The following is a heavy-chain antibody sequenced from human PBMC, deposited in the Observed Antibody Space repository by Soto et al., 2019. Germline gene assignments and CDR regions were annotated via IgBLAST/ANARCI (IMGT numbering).Heavy chain of an antibody. CDR3: ARDLGSGTTKTYYGMDV. CDR2: ISYDGSNK. V-gene: IGHV3-30-3*01. J-gene: IGHJ6*02. D-gene: IGHD1-7*01. Sequence: PGGSLRLSCAASGFTFSSYAMHWVRQAPGKGLEWVAVISYDGSNKYYADSVKGRFTISRDNSKNTLYLQMNSLRAEDTAVYYCARDLGSGTTKTYYGMDVWGQGTTVTVSS. CDR1: GFTFSSYA.